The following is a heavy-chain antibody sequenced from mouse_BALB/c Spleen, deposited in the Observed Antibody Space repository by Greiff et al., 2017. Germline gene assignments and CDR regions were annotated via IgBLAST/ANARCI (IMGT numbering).Heavy chain of an antibody. CDR3: ARRGLTSPMDY. D-gene: IGHD3-3*01. V-gene: IGHV1-14*01. Sequence: VQLQQSRPELVKPGASVKMSCKASGYTFTSYVMHWVKQKPGQGLEWIGYINPYNDGTKYNEKFKGKATLTSDKSSSTAYMELSSLTSEDSAVYYCARRGLTSPMDYWGQGTAVTGSS. J-gene: IGHJ4*01. CDR2: INPYNDGT. CDR1: GYTFTSYV.